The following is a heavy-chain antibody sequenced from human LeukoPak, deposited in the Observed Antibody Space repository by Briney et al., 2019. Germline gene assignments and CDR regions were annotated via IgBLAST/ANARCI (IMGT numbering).Heavy chain of an antibody. V-gene: IGHV3-64*01. D-gene: IGHD3-9*01. CDR3: ARDLMFDR. CDR2: ISSNGGST. J-gene: IGHJ4*02. Sequence: GRSLRLSCAASGFTFSSYAMHWVRQAPGKGLEYVSAISSNGGSTYYASSVKGRFTLSRDISKNTLYLQMHSLRAEDTAVYYCARDLMFDRWGQGTLVTVSS. CDR1: GFTFSSYA.